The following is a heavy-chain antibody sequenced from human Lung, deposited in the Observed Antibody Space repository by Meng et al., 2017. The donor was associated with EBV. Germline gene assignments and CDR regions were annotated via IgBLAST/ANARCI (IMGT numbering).Heavy chain of an antibody. CDR2: IYTSGST. CDR3: ARDPGLGYSGYDGILGY. CDR1: GGSISSYY. Sequence: GPVQEAGPALVKPSEPLPLTCTCPGGSISSYYWSWIRQPAGKGLEWIGRIYTSGSTNYNPSLKSRVTMSVDTSKNQFSLKLSSVTAADTAVYYCARDPGLGYSGYDGILGYWGQGTLVTVSS. V-gene: IGHV4-4*07. D-gene: IGHD5-12*01. J-gene: IGHJ4*02.